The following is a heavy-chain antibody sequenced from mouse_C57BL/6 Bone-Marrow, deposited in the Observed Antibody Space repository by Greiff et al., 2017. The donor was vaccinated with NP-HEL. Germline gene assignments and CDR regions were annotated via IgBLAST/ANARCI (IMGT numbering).Heavy chain of an antibody. V-gene: IGHV3-6*01. CDR1: GYSITSGYY. CDR3: ARSGSPFYYFDY. J-gene: IGHJ2*01. D-gene: IGHD1-1*01. Sequence: ESGPGLVKPSQSLSLTCSVTGYSITSGYYWNWIRQFPGNKLEWMGYISYDGSNNYNPSLKNRISITRDTSKNQFFLKLNSVTTEDTATYYCARSGSPFYYFDYWGQGTTLTVSS. CDR2: ISYDGSN.